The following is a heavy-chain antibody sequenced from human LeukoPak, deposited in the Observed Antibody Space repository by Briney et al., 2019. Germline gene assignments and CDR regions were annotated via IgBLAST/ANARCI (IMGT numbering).Heavy chain of an antibody. CDR2: IYTSGST. CDR1: GGSISTYY. D-gene: IGHD1-26*01. J-gene: IGHJ3*02. CDR3: ASPQHTGSTNALEI. V-gene: IGHV4-4*09. Sequence: SETLSLTCTVFGGSISTYYWSWIRQPPGKGLEWIGCIYTSGSTTYSPSLKSRVTMLIDTSRNQFSLKLTSVTAADTAVYYCASPQHTGSTNALEIWGQGTMVAVSS.